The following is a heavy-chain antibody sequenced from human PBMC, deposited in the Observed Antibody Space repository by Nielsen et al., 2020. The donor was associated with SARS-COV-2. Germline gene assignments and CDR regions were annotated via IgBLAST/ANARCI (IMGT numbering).Heavy chain of an antibody. Sequence: SETLSLTCTVSGYSISSGYYWGWIRQPPGKGLEWIGSIYHSGSTYYNPSLKSRVTISVDTSKNQFSLKLSSVTAADTAVYYCARGDQQLVLWGKGYYSYYMDVWGKGTTVTVSS. CDR3: ARGDQQLVLWGKGYYSYYMDV. D-gene: IGHD6-13*01. J-gene: IGHJ6*03. V-gene: IGHV4-38-2*02. CDR2: IYHSGST. CDR1: GYSISSGYY.